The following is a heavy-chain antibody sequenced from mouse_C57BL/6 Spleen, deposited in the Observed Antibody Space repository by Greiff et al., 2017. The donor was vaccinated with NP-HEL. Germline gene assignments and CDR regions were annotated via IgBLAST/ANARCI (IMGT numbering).Heavy chain of an antibody. Sequence: VQLQQPGAELVRPGSSVKLSCKASGYTFTSYWMHWVKQRPIQGLEWIGNIDPSDSETHYNQKFKDKATLTVDKSSSTAYMQLSSLTSEDSAVYYCAITTVVAKGWFAYWGQGTLVTVSA. D-gene: IGHD1-1*01. V-gene: IGHV1-52*01. CDR3: AITTVVAKGWFAY. CDR1: GYTFTSYW. J-gene: IGHJ3*01. CDR2: IDPSDSET.